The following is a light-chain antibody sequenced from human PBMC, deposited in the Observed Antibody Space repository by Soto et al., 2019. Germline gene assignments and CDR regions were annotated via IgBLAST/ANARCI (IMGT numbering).Light chain of an antibody. Sequence: QSALSQPASVSGSPGQSITISCTGSSSDVGSYNLVSWYQQHPGKAPKFMIYEGSKRPSGVSDRFSGSKSGNTASLTISGLQAEDEGDYYCCSYAGSNTWVFGGGTKVTVL. CDR3: CSYAGSNTWV. V-gene: IGLV2-23*01. J-gene: IGLJ3*02. CDR1: SSDVGSYNL. CDR2: EGS.